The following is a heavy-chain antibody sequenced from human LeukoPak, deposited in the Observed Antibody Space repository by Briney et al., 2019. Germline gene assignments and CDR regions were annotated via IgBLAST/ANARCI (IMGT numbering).Heavy chain of an antibody. J-gene: IGHJ4*01. V-gene: IGHV4-39*01. CDR1: GGSISSSSYY. D-gene: IGHD6-19*01. CDR2: IYYSGST. CDR3: ARIRHSSGWAFDY. Sequence: PSETLSLTCTVSGGSISSSSYYWGWIRQPPGKGLEWIGSIYYSGSTNYNPSLESRVTISVDTSKKQFSLKVNSVTVADAAVYYCARIRHSSGWAFDYWGHGTLVTVSS.